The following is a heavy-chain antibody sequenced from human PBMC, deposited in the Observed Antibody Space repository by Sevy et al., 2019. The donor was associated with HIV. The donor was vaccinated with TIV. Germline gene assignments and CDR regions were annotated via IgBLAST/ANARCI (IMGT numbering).Heavy chain of an antibody. D-gene: IGHD4-17*01. CDR2: ISNSGTTI. CDR1: GFIFSSYE. CDR3: ARDLPPSATTVAHFDC. V-gene: IGHV3-48*03. J-gene: IGHJ4*02. Sequence: GGSLRLSCAASGFIFSSYEMNWVRQAPGKGLEWVSYISNSGTTIYYTDSVKGRFTISRDNARNSLYLQMNSLRAEDTAVYDCARDLPPSATTVAHFDCWGQGTLVTVSS.